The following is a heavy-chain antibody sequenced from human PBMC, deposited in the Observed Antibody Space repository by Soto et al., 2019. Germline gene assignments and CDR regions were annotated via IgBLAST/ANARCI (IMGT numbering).Heavy chain of an antibody. D-gene: IGHD6-19*01. V-gene: IGHV1-69*13. CDR3: ARDPPYSSGWYGYYGMDV. J-gene: IGHJ6*02. Sequence: AASVKVSCKASGGTFSSYAISWVRQAPGQGLEWMGGIIPIFGTANYAQKFQGRVTITADESTSTAYMELSSLRSEDTAVYYCARDPPYSSGWYGYYGMDVWGQGTTVTVSS. CDR2: IIPIFGTA. CDR1: GGTFSSYA.